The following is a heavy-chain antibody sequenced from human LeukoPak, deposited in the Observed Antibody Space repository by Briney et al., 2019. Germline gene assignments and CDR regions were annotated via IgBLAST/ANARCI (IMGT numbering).Heavy chain of an antibody. CDR1: GYTFTGYY. V-gene: IGHV1-2*02. CDR2: INPNSGGT. D-gene: IGHD1-26*01. J-gene: IGHJ3*02. CDR3: AREGGRSGSSHAFDI. Sequence: ASVKVSCKASGYTFTGYYMHWVRQAPGQGLEWMGWINPNSGGTNYAQKFQGRVTMTRDTSISTAYMELSRLRSDDTAVYYCAREGGRSGSSHAFDIWGQGTMVTASS.